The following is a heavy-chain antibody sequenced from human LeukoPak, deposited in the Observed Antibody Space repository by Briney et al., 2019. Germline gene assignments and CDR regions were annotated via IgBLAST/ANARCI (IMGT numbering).Heavy chain of an antibody. CDR2: VKGDGRTT. V-gene: IGHV3-74*01. Sequence: GGSLRLSCAASGLTFSDFWMHWVRQPPGKGLVWVALVKGDGRTTIYADSVKGRFTISRDNAKNTLYLQMNSLRADDSGVYYCATGHSYGYDVWGQGTTVTVSS. J-gene: IGHJ6*02. CDR1: GLTFSDFW. D-gene: IGHD1-1*01. CDR3: ATGHSYGYDV.